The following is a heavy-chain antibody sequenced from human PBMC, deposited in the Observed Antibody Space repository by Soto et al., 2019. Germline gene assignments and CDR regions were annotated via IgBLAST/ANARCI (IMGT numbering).Heavy chain of an antibody. CDR2: IHYSGTT. V-gene: IGHV4-59*01. D-gene: IGHD3-10*01. CDR1: GGSIRNYY. J-gene: IGHJ5*02. Sequence: PSETLSLTCTVSGGSIRNYYWSWIRQTPGRGLEWIAFIHYSGTTNYNPSLKSRVAISVDLPKNQLSLKMTSMTAADTAVYYCARAQTAWFTPSPGWFDTWGQGTQVTVSS. CDR3: ARAQTAWFTPSPGWFDT.